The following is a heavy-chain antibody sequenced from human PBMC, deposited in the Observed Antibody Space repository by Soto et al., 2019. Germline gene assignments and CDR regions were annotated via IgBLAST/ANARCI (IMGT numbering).Heavy chain of an antibody. J-gene: IGHJ3*02. CDR3: ARVEYYYGSGSYSAPYI. D-gene: IGHD3-10*01. Sequence: TRCLTCPVSGGSISRGASYGSWIREHPGKGLEWIGYIYYSGSTYYNPSLKSRVTISVDTSKNQFSLKLSSVTAADTAVYYCARVEYYYGSGSYSAPYIWGQGTMVT. CDR2: IYYSGST. V-gene: IGHV4-31*03. CDR1: GGSISRGASY.